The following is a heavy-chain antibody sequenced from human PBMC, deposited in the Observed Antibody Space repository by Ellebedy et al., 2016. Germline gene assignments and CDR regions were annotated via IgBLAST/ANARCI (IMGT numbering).Heavy chain of an antibody. Sequence: GGSLRLSCAASGFTFSNYWMTWVRQAAGKGLEWVANIKQDGSEKHYVDSVKGRFTISRDNAKKLLYLQMNSLRAEDTAVYYCARGMRVMSYYYGMDVWGQGTTVTVSS. CDR2: IKQDGSEK. CDR3: ARGMRVMSYYYGMDV. V-gene: IGHV3-7*04. D-gene: IGHD3-16*01. J-gene: IGHJ6*02. CDR1: GFTFSNYW.